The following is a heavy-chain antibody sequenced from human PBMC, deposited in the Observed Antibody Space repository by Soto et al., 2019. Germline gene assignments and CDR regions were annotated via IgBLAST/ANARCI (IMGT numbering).Heavy chain of an antibody. CDR1: GFTLLSYA. CDR2: IGSNGGST. J-gene: IGHJ3*02. D-gene: IGHD1-7*01. V-gene: IGHV3-64D*06. CDR3: VKDQDWNYASNDAFDI. Sequence: GGSLRLSCSASGFTLLSYAVHWVRQAPGKGLEYVSAIGSNGGSTYYADSVKGRFTISRDNSKNTLYLQMSSLRAEDTAMYYCVKDQDWNYASNDAFDIWGQGTMVTVSS.